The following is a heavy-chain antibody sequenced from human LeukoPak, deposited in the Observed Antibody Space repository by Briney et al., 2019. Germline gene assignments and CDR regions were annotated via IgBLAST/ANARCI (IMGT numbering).Heavy chain of an antibody. Sequence: GGSLRLSCAASGFTFSSYSMNWVRQAPGKGLERISYISSSSSTIYYADSVKGRFTISRDNAKNSLYLQMNSPRAEDTAVYYCARDRGCSSTSCYAKWFDPWGQGTLVTVSS. J-gene: IGHJ5*02. V-gene: IGHV3-48*01. CDR3: ARDRGCSSTSCYAKWFDP. CDR2: ISSSSSTI. CDR1: GFTFSSYS. D-gene: IGHD2-2*01.